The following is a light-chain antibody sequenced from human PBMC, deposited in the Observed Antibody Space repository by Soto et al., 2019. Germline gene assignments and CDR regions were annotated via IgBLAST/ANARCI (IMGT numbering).Light chain of an antibody. J-gene: IGKJ1*01. CDR2: AAY. CDR1: QGIRNY. Sequence: DIEMTQSPSSLSASVGDRVTITCRASQGIRNYLGWYQQKPGKAPKRLIYAAYSLESEVPSRFSGSESGTEYPLKTTSMQPEDVANYYCQLHDTDRRTLGQGTKVE. CDR3: QLHDTDRRT. V-gene: IGKV1-17*01.